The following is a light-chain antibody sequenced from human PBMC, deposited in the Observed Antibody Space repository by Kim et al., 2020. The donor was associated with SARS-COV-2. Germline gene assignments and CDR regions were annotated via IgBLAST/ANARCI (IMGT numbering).Light chain of an antibody. Sequence: SQGQTANFTCSGDKLGEKYTCWYQQKPGQSPVLVIYQDTKRPSGIPERFSGSNSGNTATLAISGTQAMDEADYYCQTWDSYTYVVVGGGTQLTVL. CDR1: KLGEKY. V-gene: IGLV3-1*01. CDR2: QDT. J-gene: IGLJ2*01. CDR3: QTWDSYTYVV.